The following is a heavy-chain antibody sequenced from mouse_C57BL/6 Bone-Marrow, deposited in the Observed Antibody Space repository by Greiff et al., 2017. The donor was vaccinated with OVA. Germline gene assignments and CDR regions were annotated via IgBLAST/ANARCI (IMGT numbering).Heavy chain of an antibody. CDR2: IYPRSGNT. CDR3: AREGNTGYFDY. J-gene: IGHJ2*01. Sequence: QVHVKQSGAELARPGASVKLSCKASGYTFTSYGISWVKQRTGQGLEWIGEIYPRSGNTYYNEKFKGKATLTADKSSSTAYMELRSLTSEDSAVYFCAREGNTGYFDYWGQGTTLTVSS. V-gene: IGHV1-81*01. CDR1: GYTFTSYG.